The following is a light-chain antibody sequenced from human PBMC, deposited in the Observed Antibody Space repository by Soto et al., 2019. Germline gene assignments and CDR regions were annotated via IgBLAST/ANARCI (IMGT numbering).Light chain of an antibody. CDR1: NSNIGNNA. V-gene: IGLV1-36*01. CDR2: YDD. CDR3: AAWGDRLNGPV. J-gene: IGLJ2*01. Sequence: QSVLTQPPSVSGAPRQRVTISCSGSNSNIGNNAVNWYQQLPGKAPKLLIYYDDLLPSGVSDRFSGSKSGTSASLAISGLQAEDEAGYYWAAWGDRLNGPVFGGGTKLTVL.